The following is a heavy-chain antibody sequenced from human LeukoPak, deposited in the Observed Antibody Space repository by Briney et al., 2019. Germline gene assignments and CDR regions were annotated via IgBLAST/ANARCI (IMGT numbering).Heavy chain of an antibody. CDR1: GGTFSSYA. CDR2: IIPIFGTA. CDR3: ARALFPREAFDI. J-gene: IGHJ3*02. Sequence: GASVKVSCKASGGTFSSYAISWVRQAPGQGLEWMGGIIPIFGTANYAQKFQGRVTIAADESTSTAYMELSSLRSEDTAVYYCARALFPREAFDIWGQGTMVTVSS. V-gene: IGHV1-69*13.